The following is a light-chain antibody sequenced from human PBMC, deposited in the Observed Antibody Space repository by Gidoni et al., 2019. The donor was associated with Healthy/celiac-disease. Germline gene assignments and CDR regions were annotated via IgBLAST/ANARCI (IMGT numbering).Light chain of an antibody. J-gene: IGKJ1*01. CDR1: QSISSY. CDR2: AAS. V-gene: IGKV1-39*01. Sequence: DIQMTQSPSSLSASVGDRVTITCRASQSISSYLNWYQQKPGKGPELLIYAASSLQSGVPSRFSGSGSGTDFTLTISSLQPEDFATYYCQQSYSTSWTFGQGTKVEIK. CDR3: QQSYSTSWT.